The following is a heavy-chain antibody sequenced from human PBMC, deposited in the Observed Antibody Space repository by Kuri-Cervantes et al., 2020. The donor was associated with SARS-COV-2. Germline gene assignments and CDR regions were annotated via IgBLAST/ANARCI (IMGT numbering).Heavy chain of an antibody. CDR2: ISKGSDTI. Sequence: GGSLRLSCAASGFTFNTYSMDWVRLAPGKGLEWLAYISKGSDTIYYADSVKGRFTISRDNSKNTLYLQMNSLRAEDTAVYYCAREDAFYDAFDIWGQGTMVTVSS. CDR1: GFTFNTYS. CDR3: AREDAFYDAFDI. V-gene: IGHV3-48*01. J-gene: IGHJ3*02. D-gene: IGHD3-3*02.